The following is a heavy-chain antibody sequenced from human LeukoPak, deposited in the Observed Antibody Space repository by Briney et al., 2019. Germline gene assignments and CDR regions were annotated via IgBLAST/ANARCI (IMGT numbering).Heavy chain of an antibody. CDR2: IVVGSGNR. CDR3: AASSEQQLVPEYYYYYYGMDV. D-gene: IGHD6-13*01. J-gene: IGHJ6*02. V-gene: IGHV1-58*02. CDR1: GFTFTTSA. Sequence: ASVKVSCKASGFTFTTSAIQWVRQARGQRLEWIGWIVVGSGNRNYAQEFQERVTVTRDMSTSTAYMEVDSLRSEDTAVYYCAASSEQQLVPEYYYYYYGMDVWGQGTTVTVSS.